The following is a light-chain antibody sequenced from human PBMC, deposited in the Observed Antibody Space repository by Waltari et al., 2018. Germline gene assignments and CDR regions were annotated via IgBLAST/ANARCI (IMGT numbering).Light chain of an antibody. J-gene: IGLJ1*01. Sequence: QSALTQPASVSGSPGQSITTSCTGTSSDIGGFHYVSWYQQHPGKAPKLMIYDVNTRPSGVSNRFSGSKSGDTASLTISGLQAEDEAVYYCSSYTSRSTSVFGTGTKVTVL. CDR1: SSDIGGFHY. V-gene: IGLV2-14*01. CDR2: DVN. CDR3: SSYTSRSTSV.